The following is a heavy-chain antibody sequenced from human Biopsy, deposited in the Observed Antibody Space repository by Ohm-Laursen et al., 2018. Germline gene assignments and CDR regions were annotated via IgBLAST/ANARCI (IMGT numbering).Heavy chain of an antibody. D-gene: IGHD3-3*01. V-gene: IGHV4-39*01. CDR1: AGSISDSTYH. CDR2: IYYSGNT. Sequence: SETLSLTCPVSAGSISDSTYHWGWIRQSPGKGLEWIGNIYYSGNTDYSPSLKSRLTISVDTSTNQLSLNLRSVTAADTAVYYCARQVDFWSGYVDYWGQGTLVAVSS. J-gene: IGHJ4*02. CDR3: ARQVDFWSGYVDY.